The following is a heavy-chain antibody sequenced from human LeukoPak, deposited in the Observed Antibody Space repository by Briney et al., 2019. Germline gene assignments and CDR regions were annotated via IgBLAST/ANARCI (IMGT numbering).Heavy chain of an antibody. Sequence: ASVKVSCKSSGYTFIIYAMHWVCQPHGPRHERMGWINAGNGNTKYSQKFQGRVTITRDTSASTAYMELSSLRSADAAVYYCAREGLLRERAFDIWGQGTMVTVSS. CDR2: INAGNGNT. CDR3: AREGLLRERAFDI. D-gene: IGHD1-26*01. J-gene: IGHJ3*02. CDR1: GYTFIIYA. V-gene: IGHV1-3*01.